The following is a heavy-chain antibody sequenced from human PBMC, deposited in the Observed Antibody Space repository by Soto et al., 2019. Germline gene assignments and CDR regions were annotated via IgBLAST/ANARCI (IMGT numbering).Heavy chain of an antibody. D-gene: IGHD3-3*01. CDR3: ATRFLEGLGAFDI. CDR1: GGTFSSYA. V-gene: IGHV1-69*13. J-gene: IGHJ3*02. Sequence: GASVKVSCKASGGTFSSYAISWVRQAPGQGLEWMGGIIPIFGTANYAQKFQGRVTITADEATSTAYMELSSRRSEDTAVYYCATRFLEGLGAFDIWGQGRMVTV. CDR2: IIPIFGTA.